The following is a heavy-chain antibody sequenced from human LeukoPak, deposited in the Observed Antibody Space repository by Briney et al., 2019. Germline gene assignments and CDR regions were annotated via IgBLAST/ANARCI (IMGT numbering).Heavy chain of an antibody. CDR2: IDWDDDK. D-gene: IGHD5-24*01. CDR1: GFSLSTSGMC. CDR3: AREGSWLQPLRYFDY. Sequence: SGPALVKPTQTLTLTCTFSGFSLSTSGMCVSWIRQPPGKALEWLARIDWDDDKYYSTSLKTRLTISKDTSKNQVVLTMTNMDPVDTATYYCAREGSWLQPLRYFDYWGQGTLVTVSS. V-gene: IGHV2-70*11. J-gene: IGHJ4*02.